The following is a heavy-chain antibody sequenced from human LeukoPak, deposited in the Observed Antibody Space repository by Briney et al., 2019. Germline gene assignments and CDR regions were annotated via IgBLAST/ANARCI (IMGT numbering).Heavy chain of an antibody. V-gene: IGHV1-46*01. CDR2: INPSGGST. CDR1: GYTFTSNY. Sequence: ASVKVSCKASGYTFTSNYINWVRQAPGQGLEWMGLINPSGGSTNYAQKFQGRVTMTRDMSTTTVYMELSSLRSEDTAVYYCARGPHRRTYDRDNWFDPWGQGTLVTVSS. J-gene: IGHJ5*02. D-gene: IGHD3-3*01. CDR3: ARGPHRRTYDRDNWFDP.